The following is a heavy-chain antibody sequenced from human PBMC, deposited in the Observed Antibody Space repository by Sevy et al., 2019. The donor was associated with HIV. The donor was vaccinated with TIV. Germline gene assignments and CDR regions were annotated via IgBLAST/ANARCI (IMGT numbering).Heavy chain of an antibody. V-gene: IGHV1-18*01. CDR1: GYTFTSYI. D-gene: IGHD1-26*01. J-gene: IGHJ1*01. Sequence: ASVKVSCKTSGYTFTSYIISWVRQAPGQGLEWMGRISAYNGDTKYAQKLQGRVTMTPYTSTSTAYMELRSLKSDDTAVYYCARARSGSQGPGQYFHHWGQGTLVTVSS. CDR3: ARARSGSQGPGQYFHH. CDR2: ISAYNGDT.